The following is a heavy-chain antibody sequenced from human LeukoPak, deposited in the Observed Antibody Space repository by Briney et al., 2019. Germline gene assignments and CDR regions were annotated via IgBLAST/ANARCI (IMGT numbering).Heavy chain of an antibody. V-gene: IGHV1-69*06. Sequence: SVKVSCKASGGTFSSYAISWVRQAPGQGLEWMGGIIPIFGTANYAQKFQGRVTITADKSTSTAYMELSSLRSEDTAVYYCASRYCSSTSGYWRAWFDPWGQGTLVTVSS. CDR1: GGTFSSYA. CDR3: ASRYCSSTSGYWRAWFDP. J-gene: IGHJ5*02. CDR2: IIPIFGTA. D-gene: IGHD2-2*01.